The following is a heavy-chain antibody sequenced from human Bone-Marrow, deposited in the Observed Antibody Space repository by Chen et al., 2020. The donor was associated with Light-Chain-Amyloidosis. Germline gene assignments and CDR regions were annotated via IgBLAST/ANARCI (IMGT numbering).Heavy chain of an antibody. CDR2: IVGDGRST. D-gene: IGHD2-8*02. CDR1: GFTFDDYA. CDR3: AKSPRYSTGRFDY. J-gene: IGHJ4*02. V-gene: IGHV3-43*02. Sequence: EVQLVESGGGVVQPGGSLTLSCAASGFTFDDYAMHWVRQAPGKGLECVSLIVGDGRSTYYADSVKCRFTISRDNNKNSLSLQMNSLKSEDTALYYCAKSPRYSTGRFDYWGQGTLVTVSS.